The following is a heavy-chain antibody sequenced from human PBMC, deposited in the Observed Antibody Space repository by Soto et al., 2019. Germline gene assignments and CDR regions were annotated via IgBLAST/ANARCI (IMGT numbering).Heavy chain of an antibody. Sequence: AGGSLRLSCAASGFTFSSYDMHWVRQAPGKGLEWVAVISYDGGNKYYADSVKGRFTISRDNSKNTLYLQMNSLRAEDTAVYYCARTWAYDFWSGSPDAMDVWGQGTTVTVSS. CDR1: GFTFSSYD. J-gene: IGHJ6*02. CDR3: ARTWAYDFWSGSPDAMDV. D-gene: IGHD3-3*01. CDR2: ISYDGGNK. V-gene: IGHV3-30-3*01.